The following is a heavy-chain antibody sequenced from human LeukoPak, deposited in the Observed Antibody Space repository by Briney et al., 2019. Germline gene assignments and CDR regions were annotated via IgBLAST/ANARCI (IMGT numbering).Heavy chain of an antibody. CDR3: ARHERYCSSTSCYAPQTFDP. CDR1: GGSFSGYY. D-gene: IGHD2-2*01. V-gene: IGHV4-34*01. Sequence: SETLSLTCDVYGGSFSGYYWSWIRQPPEKGLEWIGEINHSGSTYYNPSLKSRVTISVDTSKNQFSLKLSSVTAADTAVYYCARHERYCSSTSCYAPQTFDPWGQGTLVTVSS. CDR2: INHSGST. J-gene: IGHJ5*02.